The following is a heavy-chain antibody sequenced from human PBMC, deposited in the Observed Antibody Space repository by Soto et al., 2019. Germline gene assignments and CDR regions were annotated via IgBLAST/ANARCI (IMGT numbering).Heavy chain of an antibody. Sequence: PSETLSLTCAVSGGSISGTTYSWSWIRQPPGKGLEWIGYIYDSGNTYYNPSLKSQFSISVDRSKNQFSLKLSSVTAADTAVYYCARGQGAAAGHSNFDYWGQGALVTGSS. V-gene: IGHV4-30-2*01. J-gene: IGHJ4*02. CDR3: ARGQGAAAGHSNFDY. CDR2: IYDSGNT. D-gene: IGHD6-13*01. CDR1: GGSISGTTYS.